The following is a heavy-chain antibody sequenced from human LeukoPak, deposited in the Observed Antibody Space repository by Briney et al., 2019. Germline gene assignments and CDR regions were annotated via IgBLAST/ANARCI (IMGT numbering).Heavy chain of an antibody. Sequence: QPGGSLRLSCAASGFTFSSYEMNWVRQAPGKGLEWVSYISSSGSTIYYADSVKGRFTISRDNAKNSLYLQMNSLRAEDTAVYYCASPGEGYCSGGSCYYFDYWGQGTLVTVSS. V-gene: IGHV3-48*03. J-gene: IGHJ4*02. CDR3: ASPGEGYCSGGSCYYFDY. CDR2: ISSSGSTI. CDR1: GFTFSSYE. D-gene: IGHD2-15*01.